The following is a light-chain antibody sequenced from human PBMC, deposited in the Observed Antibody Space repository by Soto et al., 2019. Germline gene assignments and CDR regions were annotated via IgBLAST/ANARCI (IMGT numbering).Light chain of an antibody. CDR2: GAS. Sequence: EIVLTQSPGTLSLSPGERATLSCRASQSLSSTHLAWYQQKPGQAPRLLIHGASNRATGIPDRFSGSGSRTDFTLTISRLEPEDFAEYYDQQYGGSPPTTFGQGTKLEIK. V-gene: IGKV3-20*01. CDR1: QSLSSTH. J-gene: IGKJ2*01. CDR3: QQYGGSPPTT.